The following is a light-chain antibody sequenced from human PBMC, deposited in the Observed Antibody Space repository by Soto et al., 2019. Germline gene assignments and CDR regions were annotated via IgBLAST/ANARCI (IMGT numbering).Light chain of an antibody. CDR1: QSVSSSY. V-gene: IGKV3-15*01. J-gene: IGKJ1*01. Sequence: EIVLTQSPGTLSLSPGERATLSCRASQSVSSSYLAWYQQKPGQAPRLLIYDASTRASGVPGRFSGSGSGTDFTLTISSLQSEDFAVYYCQQYNNWPRTFGQGTKVDIK. CDR2: DAS. CDR3: QQYNNWPRT.